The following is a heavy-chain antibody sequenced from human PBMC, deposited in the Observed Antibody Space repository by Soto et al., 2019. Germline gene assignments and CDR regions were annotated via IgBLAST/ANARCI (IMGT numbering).Heavy chain of an antibody. Sequence: HPGGSLRLSCAGSGFTFSSYAMAWVRQAPGKGLEWVSVIIGSGGNTYSADSVKGRFTISRDNSKSTLYLQMNSLRAEDTAIYYCAKYTMTYYYYSCMDVWGKGTTVTVSS. V-gene: IGHV3-23*01. CDR3: AKYTMTYYYYSCMDV. D-gene: IGHD2-21*01. J-gene: IGHJ6*03. CDR2: IIGSGGNT. CDR1: GFTFSSYA.